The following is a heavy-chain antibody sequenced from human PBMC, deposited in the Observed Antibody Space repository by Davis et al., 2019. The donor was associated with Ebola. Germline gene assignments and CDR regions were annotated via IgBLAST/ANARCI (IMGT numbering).Heavy chain of an antibody. V-gene: IGHV1-46*01. CDR1: GYTFIGYY. CDR3: ARETGDGGGMDV. D-gene: IGHD7-27*01. J-gene: IGHJ6*04. CDR2: INPSGGGT. Sequence: ASVKVSCKTSGYTFIGYYLHWVRQAPGQGLEWMGVINPSGGGTTYAQKFQGRVTMTRDTSTSTVYMELSSLRSEDTAVYYCARETGDGGGMDVWGKGTTVTVSS.